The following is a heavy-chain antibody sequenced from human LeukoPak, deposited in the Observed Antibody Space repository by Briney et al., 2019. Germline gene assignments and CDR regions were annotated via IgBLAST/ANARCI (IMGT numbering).Heavy chain of an antibody. D-gene: IGHD2-2*01. CDR1: GGSISSSSYY. Sequence: SETLSLTCTVSGGSISSSSYYWGWIRQPPGKGLEWIETIYYSESTYYNPSLKSRVTISVDTSKNQFSLRLSSVTAADTAVYYCASIVVVPAAMHFYYYYYMDVWGKGTTVTVSS. CDR2: IYYSEST. J-gene: IGHJ6*03. CDR3: ASIVVVPAAMHFYYYYYMDV. V-gene: IGHV4-39*01.